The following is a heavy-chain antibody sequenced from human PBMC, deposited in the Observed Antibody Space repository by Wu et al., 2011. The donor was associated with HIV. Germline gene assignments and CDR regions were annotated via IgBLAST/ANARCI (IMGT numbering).Heavy chain of an antibody. CDR3: ARVRGYDLGAFDI. CDR1: GYTLTGYY. J-gene: IGHJ3*02. Sequence: QVQLVQSGAEVKKPGASVKVSCKASGYTLTGYYMHWVRQVPGQGLEWMGWINPNSGGTNYAQKFQGRVNMTRDTSISTAYMELRRLRSDDTAVYYCARVRGYDLGAFDIWGQGTMVTVSS. D-gene: IGHD3-3*01. CDR2: INPNSGGT. V-gene: IGHV1-2*02.